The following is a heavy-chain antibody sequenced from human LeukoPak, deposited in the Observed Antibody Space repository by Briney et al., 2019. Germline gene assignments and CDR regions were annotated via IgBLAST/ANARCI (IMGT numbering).Heavy chain of an antibody. J-gene: IGHJ4*02. CDR2: IWYGGTNK. V-gene: IGHV3-33*01. D-gene: IGHD2/OR15-2a*01. Sequence: GSLRLSCAASGFTFSNYGMHWVRQAPGKGLEWVALIWYGGTNKYYTDSVRGRFTISRENTQNTLYLQMNSLRVEDTALYYCAREGPRGNSQFDYWGQGTLVTVSS. CDR3: AREGPRGNSQFDY. CDR1: GFTFSNYG.